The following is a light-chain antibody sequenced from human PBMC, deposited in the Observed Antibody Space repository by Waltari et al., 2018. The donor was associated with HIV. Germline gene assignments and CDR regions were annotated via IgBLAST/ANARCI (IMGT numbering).Light chain of an antibody. V-gene: IGLV2-14*01. Sequence: QSALTQPASVSGSPGQSITISCTGTSYDIGRSNSVSWYQQSPGTAPKLILYDVHHRPSGISDRFSGSKSGNTASLTISGLQAEDEGQYYCSSFTGSITVIFGGGTKLTVL. CDR1: SYDIGRSNS. CDR2: DVH. J-gene: IGLJ2*01. CDR3: SSFTGSITVI.